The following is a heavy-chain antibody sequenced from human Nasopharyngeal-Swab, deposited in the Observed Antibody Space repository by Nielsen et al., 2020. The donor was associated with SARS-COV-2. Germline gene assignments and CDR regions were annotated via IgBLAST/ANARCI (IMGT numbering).Heavy chain of an antibody. D-gene: IGHD1-26*01. J-gene: IGHJ4*02. CDR3: ARPSSGSYQSYFDY. CDR2: IKQDGSEK. Sequence: GGSLRLSCAASGFTFSSHWMNWVRQAPGKGLEWVANIKQDGSEKYYADSVKGRFTISRDNSKNTLYLQMNSLRAEDTAVYYCARPSSGSYQSYFDYWGQGTLVTVSS. CDR1: GFTFSSHW. V-gene: IGHV3-7*01.